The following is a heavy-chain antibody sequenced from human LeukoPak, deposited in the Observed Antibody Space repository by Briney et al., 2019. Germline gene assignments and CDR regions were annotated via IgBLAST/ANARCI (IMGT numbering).Heavy chain of an antibody. D-gene: IGHD3-3*01. CDR3: ARDSEYGFWSGWGYYFDY. Sequence: PGGSLRLSCAASGFTFSSYWMHWVRQAPGKGLVWVSRINSDGSSTSYADSVEGRFTISRDNAKNTLYLQMNSLRAEDTAVYYCARDSEYGFWSGWGYYFDYWGQGTLVTVSS. CDR1: GFTFSSYW. J-gene: IGHJ4*02. V-gene: IGHV3-74*01. CDR2: INSDGSST.